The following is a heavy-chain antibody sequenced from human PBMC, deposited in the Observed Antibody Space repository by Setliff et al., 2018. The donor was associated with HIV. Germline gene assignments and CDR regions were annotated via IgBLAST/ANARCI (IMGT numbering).Heavy chain of an antibody. CDR3: ANGGSGGQFDH. Sequence: WASVKVSCKTSGYTFTQSHDLHWVRQVPGQGPEWMGWINLVTGKTAYLQKFQGRVIITRDTSASTAFMEMSSLRSEDTAVYFCANGGSGGQFDHWGQGTLVTVSS. D-gene: IGHD3-16*01. J-gene: IGHJ4*02. CDR2: INLVTGKT. CDR1: GYTFTQSHD. V-gene: IGHV1-3*01.